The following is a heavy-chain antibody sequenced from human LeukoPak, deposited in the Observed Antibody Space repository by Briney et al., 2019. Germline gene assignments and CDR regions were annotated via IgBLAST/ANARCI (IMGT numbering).Heavy chain of an antibody. CDR2: IWYDGSNK. CDR3: ARDRQTAAADYYYYGMDV. Sequence: PGGSLRLSCAASGFTFSSYGMHWVRQAPGKGLEWVAVIWYDGSNKYYADSVKGRFTISRDNSKNTLYLQMNSLRAEDTAVYYCARDRQTAAADYYYYGMDVWGQGTTVTVSS. D-gene: IGHD6-13*01. CDR1: GFTFSSYG. J-gene: IGHJ6*02. V-gene: IGHV3-33*01.